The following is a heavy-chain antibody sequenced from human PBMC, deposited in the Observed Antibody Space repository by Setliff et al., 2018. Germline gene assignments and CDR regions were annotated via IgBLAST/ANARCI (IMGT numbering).Heavy chain of an antibody. V-gene: IGHV4-39*01. CDR2: VDHSGNT. CDR3: ARHKSNGSGSYPSLYMDV. J-gene: IGHJ6*03. D-gene: IGHD3-10*01. Sequence: SETLSLTCTVSGDSISRSTYYWGWIRQSPGKGLDWIGTVDHSGNTFYNPSLKSRVTISVDAPDNQFSVKLSSVTAADTAVYYCARHKSNGSGSYPSLYMDVWGKGIMVTVSS. CDR1: GDSISRSTYY.